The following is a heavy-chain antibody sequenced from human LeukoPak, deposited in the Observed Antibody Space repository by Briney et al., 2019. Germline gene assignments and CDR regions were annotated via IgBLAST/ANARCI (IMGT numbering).Heavy chain of an antibody. V-gene: IGHV3-30*18. J-gene: IGHJ4*02. CDR3: ANDYRSGSFHDF. Sequence: GGSLRLSCAASGFTFSSYWMSWVRQAPGKGLEWLAVISYDGSNKYYADSVKGRFPISRDNSKNTLYLQMNTLRAEDTAVYYCANDYRSGSFHDFWGQGTLVTVSS. D-gene: IGHD3-10*01. CDR1: GFTFSSYW. CDR2: ISYDGSNK.